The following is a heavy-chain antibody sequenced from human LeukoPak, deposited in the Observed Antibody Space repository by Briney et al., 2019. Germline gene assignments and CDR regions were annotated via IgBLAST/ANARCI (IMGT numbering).Heavy chain of an antibody. CDR2: INPNSGGT. V-gene: IGHV1-2*02. CDR3: ARGGDYDRSGYYSGGFDP. CDR1: GYTFTRHY. J-gene: IGHJ5*02. D-gene: IGHD3-22*01. Sequence: ASVKVSCKASGYTFTRHYMHWVRQAPGQGLEWMGWINPNSGGTNYAQRFQDRVTMTRDTPISTAYMELSRLRSDDTAMYYCARGGDYDRSGYYSGGFDPWGQGTLVTVSS.